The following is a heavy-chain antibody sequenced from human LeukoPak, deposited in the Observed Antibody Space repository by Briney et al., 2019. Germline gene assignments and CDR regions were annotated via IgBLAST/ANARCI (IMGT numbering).Heavy chain of an antibody. CDR2: IYPDDSDT. J-gene: IGHJ4*02. D-gene: IGHD3-10*01. CDR3: ARQWGPTYGSYLDY. V-gene: IGHV5-51*01. CDR1: GYRFTSYW. Sequence: GESLKISCKGSGYRFTSYWLGWVRQMPGKGLEWMGIIYPDDSDTRYSPSFQGQVTFSADKSISTAYLQWSSLKASDTAMYCCARQWGPTYGSYLDYWGPGTLVTVSS.